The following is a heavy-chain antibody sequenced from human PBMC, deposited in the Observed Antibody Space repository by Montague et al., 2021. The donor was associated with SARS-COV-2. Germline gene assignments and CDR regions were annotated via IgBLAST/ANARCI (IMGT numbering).Heavy chain of an antibody. CDR2: XYSXSDN. D-gene: IGHD3-9*01. J-gene: IGHJ4*02. V-gene: IGHV2-5*01. CDR1: GFSLSTPNVC. CDR3: AHLIRYYDIFTGIPFDY. Sequence: PALVTPTQTLTLTCTFSGFSLSTPNVCVGWIRQPPGKALEWVAVXYSXSDNRYSPSLRNRLTITKDTAKNPVVLSLTYVDPVDTATYYCAHLIRYYDIFTGIPFDYWGQGSQVTVSS.